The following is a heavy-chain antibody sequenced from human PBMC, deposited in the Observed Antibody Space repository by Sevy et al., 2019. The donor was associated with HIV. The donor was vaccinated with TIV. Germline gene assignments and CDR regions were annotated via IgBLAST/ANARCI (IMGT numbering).Heavy chain of an antibody. V-gene: IGHV3-15*01. J-gene: IGHJ4*02. Sequence: GGSLRLSCAASGFTFSNAWMSWVRQAPGKGLEWVGRIKGKIYDGTIDYAAPVKGRFSISRDDSKNTLYLQMNSLKTEDTAVYHCTTASWSQEDYYNYWGQGTLVTVSS. CDR3: TTASWSQEDYYNY. D-gene: IGHD6-13*01. CDR2: IKGKIYDGTI. CDR1: GFTFSNAW.